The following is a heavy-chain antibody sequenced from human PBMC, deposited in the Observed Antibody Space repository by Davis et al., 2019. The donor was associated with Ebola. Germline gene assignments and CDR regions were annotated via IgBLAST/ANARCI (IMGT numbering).Heavy chain of an antibody. J-gene: IGHJ6*02. CDR2: ITPFNGNT. CDR1: GYTFTYRY. Sequence: SVKVSCKASGYTFTYRYLHWVRQAPGQALEWMGWITPFNGNTYYAQKFQDRVTITRDRSMSTAYMELSSLRSEDTAMYYCASSIAVAGYYYYYGMDVWGQGTTVTVSS. V-gene: IGHV1-45*02. CDR3: ASSIAVAGYYYYYGMDV. D-gene: IGHD6-19*01.